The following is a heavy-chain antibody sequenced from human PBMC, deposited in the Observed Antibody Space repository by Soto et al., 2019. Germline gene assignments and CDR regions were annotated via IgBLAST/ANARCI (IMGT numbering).Heavy chain of an antibody. V-gene: IGHV3-74*01. Sequence: GSLRLSCAASGFTFSTYWMHWVRQAPGKGLVGVSRINGDGSITSNADSVKGRFTISRDNAKNTLYLQMNSLRAEDTAVYYCAREAGRYCSGGSCSSDAFDIWGQGTMVTVSS. CDR1: GFTFSTYW. J-gene: IGHJ3*02. CDR3: AREAGRYCSGGSCSSDAFDI. D-gene: IGHD2-15*01. CDR2: INGDGSIT.